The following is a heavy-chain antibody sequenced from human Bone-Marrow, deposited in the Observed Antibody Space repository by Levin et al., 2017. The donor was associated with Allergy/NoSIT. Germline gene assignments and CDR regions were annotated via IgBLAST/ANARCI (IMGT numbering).Heavy chain of an antibody. Sequence: PGGSLRLSCAASGFTFSSYGMHWVRQAPGKGLEWVAVISYDGSNKYYADSVKGRFTISRDNSKNTLYLQMNSLRAEDTAVYYCAKDQGRSSSSSYYYYGMDVWGQGTTVTVSS. CDR2: ISYDGSNK. V-gene: IGHV3-30*18. CDR1: GFTFSSYG. D-gene: IGHD6-6*01. J-gene: IGHJ6*02. CDR3: AKDQGRSSSSSYYYYGMDV.